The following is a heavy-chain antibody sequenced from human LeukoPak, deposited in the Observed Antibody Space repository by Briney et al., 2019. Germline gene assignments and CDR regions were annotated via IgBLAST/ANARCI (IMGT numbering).Heavy chain of an antibody. CDR3: AKRGDCFLGNTCHYWYFDL. J-gene: IGHJ2*01. D-gene: IGHD2/OR15-2a*01. CDR1: GGTFSSYA. CDR2: IIPILGTA. V-gene: IGHV1-69*13. Sequence: ASVTVSCKASGGTFSSYAISWVRQAPGQGLEWMGGIIPILGTANYAQKFQGRVTITADESTSTAYMELSSLRSEDTAVYYCAKRGDCFLGNTCHYWYFDLWGRGTLVTVSS.